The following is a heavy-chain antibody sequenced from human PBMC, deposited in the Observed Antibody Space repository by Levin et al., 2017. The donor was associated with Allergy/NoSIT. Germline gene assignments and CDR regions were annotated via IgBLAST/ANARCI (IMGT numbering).Heavy chain of an antibody. Sequence: SQTLSLTCTVSGGSISSSSYYWGWIRQPPGKGLEWIGSIYYSGSTYYNPSLKSRVTISVDTSKNQFSLKLSSVTAADTAVYYCARHAAVAGTVFDYWGQGTLVTVSS. CDR2: IYYSGST. CDR3: ARHAAVAGTVFDY. CDR1: GGSISSSSYY. V-gene: IGHV4-39*01. D-gene: IGHD6-19*01. J-gene: IGHJ4*02.